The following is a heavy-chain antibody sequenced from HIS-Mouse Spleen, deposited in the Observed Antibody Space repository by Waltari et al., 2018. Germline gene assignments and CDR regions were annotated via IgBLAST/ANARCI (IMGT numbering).Heavy chain of an antibody. D-gene: IGHD6-13*01. CDR3: AREIPYSSSWYDWYFDL. V-gene: IGHV4-39*07. CDR2: IYYSGST. J-gene: IGHJ2*01. CDR1: GCSISSSSYY. Sequence: QLQLQESGPGLVKPSETLSLTWTVSGCSISSSSYYWGWIRQPPGKGLEWIGSIYYSGSTYYNPSLKSRVTISVDTSKNQFSLKLSSVTAADTAAYYCAREIPYSSSWYDWYFDLWGRGTLVTVSS.